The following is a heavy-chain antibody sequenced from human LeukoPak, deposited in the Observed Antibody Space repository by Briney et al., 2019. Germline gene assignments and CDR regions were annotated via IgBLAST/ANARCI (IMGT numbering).Heavy chain of an antibody. V-gene: IGHV1-69*13. CDR2: IIPIFGTA. CDR3: ARFTYYYDSSGYLDY. D-gene: IGHD3-22*01. Sequence: ASVKVSCKASGGTFSSYAISWVRQAPGQGLEWMGGIIPIFGTANYAQKFQGRVTITADESTSTAYMELSSLRSDDTAVYYCARFTYYYDSSGYLDYWGQGTLVTVSS. J-gene: IGHJ4*02. CDR1: GGTFSSYA.